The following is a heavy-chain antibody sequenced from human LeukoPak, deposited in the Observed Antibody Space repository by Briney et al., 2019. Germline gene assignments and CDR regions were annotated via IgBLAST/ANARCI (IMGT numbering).Heavy chain of an antibody. CDR1: GYSISSGYY. CDR2: IYHSGST. V-gene: IGHV4-38-2*02. CDR3: ARDGMYYYDSSGKGPAHFDY. D-gene: IGHD3-22*01. Sequence: SETLSLTCTVSGYSISSGYYWGWIRQPPGKGLEWIGSIYHSGSTYYNPSLKSRVTISVDTSKNQFSLKLSSVTAADTAVYYCARDGMYYYDSSGKGPAHFDYWGQGTLVTVSS. J-gene: IGHJ4*02.